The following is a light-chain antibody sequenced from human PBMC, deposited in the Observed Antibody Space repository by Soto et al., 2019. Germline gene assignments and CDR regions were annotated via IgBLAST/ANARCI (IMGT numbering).Light chain of an antibody. CDR1: SSDVGEFDY. Sequence: QSALTQPAAVSGSPGQSITLSCTGTSSDVGEFDYVSWYQQHPRKAPKLMIYEVSYRPSGVSNRFSGSKSGNTASLTISGLQAEDEADYYCSSYTSTSTFYVFGTGTKVTVL. CDR3: SSYTSTSTFYV. CDR2: EVS. V-gene: IGLV2-14*01. J-gene: IGLJ1*01.